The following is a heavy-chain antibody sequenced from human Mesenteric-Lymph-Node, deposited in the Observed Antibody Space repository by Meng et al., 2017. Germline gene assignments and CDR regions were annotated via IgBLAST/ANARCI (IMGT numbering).Heavy chain of an antibody. V-gene: IGHV4-4*02. CDR2: IYHSGGS. CDR1: GGSIRSSNW. Sequence: GQLQVAGPGRVNASGTLCVTCAVSGGSIRSSNWWSWVRQPPGKGLEWIWEIYHSGGSNYNPSLKSRVTISVDKSKNQFSLKLSSVTAADTAVYYCARHDGGYGDYFDHWGQGTLVTVSS. J-gene: IGHJ4*02. D-gene: IGHD5-12*01. CDR3: ARHDGGYGDYFDH.